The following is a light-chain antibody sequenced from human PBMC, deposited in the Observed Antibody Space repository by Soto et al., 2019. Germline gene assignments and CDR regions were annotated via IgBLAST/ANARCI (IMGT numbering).Light chain of an antibody. CDR1: RSEGGSHNC. J-gene: IGLJ1*01. Sequence: SVLTQPAPLSWSPGQSITISCTGTRSEGGSHNCGSLYQQHPGKAPKLMIYDVSNRPLGVSYRFSGSKSGNTASLTISGLQAEDEADYYCSSCTSSNTFVFGTG. CDR3: SSCTSSNTFV. V-gene: IGLV2-14*03. CDR2: DVS.